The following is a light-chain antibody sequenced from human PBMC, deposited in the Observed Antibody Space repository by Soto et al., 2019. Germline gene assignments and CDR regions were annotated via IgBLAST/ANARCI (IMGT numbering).Light chain of an antibody. CDR3: QQYNSYPLT. CDR1: QGINNY. CDR2: AAS. J-gene: IGKJ4*01. V-gene: IGKV1-16*02. Sequence: DIQMTQSPSSLSASVGDRVTITCRASQGINNYVAWFQQKPGKAPKSLFYAASSLQSGAPSKFSGSGSGTDFTLTISSLQPEDSATYYCQQYNSYPLTFGGGTRVEI.